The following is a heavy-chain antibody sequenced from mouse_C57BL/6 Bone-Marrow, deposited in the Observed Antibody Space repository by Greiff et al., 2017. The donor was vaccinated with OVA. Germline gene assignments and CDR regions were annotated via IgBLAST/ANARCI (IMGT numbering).Heavy chain of an antibody. J-gene: IGHJ4*01. CDR2: IDPSASYT. Sequence: QVQLQQPGAELVMPGASVKLSCKASGYTFTSYWMHWVKQRPGQGLEWIGEIDPSASYTNYNQKFKGKATLTVDTSSSTAYMQLSMLTSEDSAVYYCAREDDYAPMDYWGQGTSVTVSS. CDR1: GYTFTSYW. V-gene: IGHV1-69*01. CDR3: AREDDYAPMDY. D-gene: IGHD2-4*01.